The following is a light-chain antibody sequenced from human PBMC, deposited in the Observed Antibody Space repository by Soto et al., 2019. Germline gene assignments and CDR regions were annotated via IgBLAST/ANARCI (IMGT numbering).Light chain of an antibody. CDR1: SSNIGGASD. V-gene: IGLV1-40*01. CDR2: EVS. Sequence: QSVLTQPPSVSGAPGQRVTISCTGSSSNIGGASDVHWYRQLPGTAPKLMIYEVSNRPSGVSNRFSASKSGNTASLTISGLQAEDEADYYCSSYTSSSSVVFGGGTQLTVL. CDR3: SSYTSSSSVV. J-gene: IGLJ2*01.